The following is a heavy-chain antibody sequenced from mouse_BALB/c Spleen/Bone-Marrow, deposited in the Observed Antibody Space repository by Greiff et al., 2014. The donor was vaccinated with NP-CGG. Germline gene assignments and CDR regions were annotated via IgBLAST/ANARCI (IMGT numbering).Heavy chain of an antibody. Sequence: VQLQQSGAELVKPGASVKLSCKASGYTFTSYWMHRVKLRPGQGFEWIGEINPSNGGTNYNEKFKRKATLTVDKSSSTAYMQLSSLTSEDSAVYYCTTGGFDYWGQGTTLTVSS. CDR2: INPSNGGT. V-gene: IGHV1S16*01. J-gene: IGHJ2*01. CDR3: TTGGFDY. CDR1: GYTFTSYW.